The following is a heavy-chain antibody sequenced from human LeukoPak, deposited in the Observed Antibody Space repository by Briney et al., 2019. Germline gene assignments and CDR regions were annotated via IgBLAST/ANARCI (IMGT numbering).Heavy chain of an antibody. CDR2: IYSGGST. CDR1: GFTFSSYG. CDR3: ARDVV. V-gene: IGHV3-53*01. D-gene: IGHD2-2*01. Sequence: GGSLRLSCAASGFTFSSYGTHWVRQAPGKGLEWVSIIYSGGSTYYADSVKGRFTISRDNSKNTLYLQMNSLRAEDTAVYYCARDVVWGQGTLVTVSS. J-gene: IGHJ4*02.